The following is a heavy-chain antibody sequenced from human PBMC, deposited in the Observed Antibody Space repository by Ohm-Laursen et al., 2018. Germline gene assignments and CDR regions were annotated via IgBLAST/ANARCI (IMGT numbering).Heavy chain of an antibody. Sequence: SLRLSCSASGFTFSSYAMSWVRQTPGKSLECISTISGSGASSHYADSVRGRLTVSRDNAKNSLYLQMNSLRAEDTAVYYCARAIAAAVAGTDWYFDLWGRGTLVTASS. CDR1: GFTFSSYA. V-gene: IGHV3-23*01. J-gene: IGHJ2*01. CDR2: ISGSGASS. D-gene: IGHD6-19*01. CDR3: ARAIAAAVAGTDWYFDL.